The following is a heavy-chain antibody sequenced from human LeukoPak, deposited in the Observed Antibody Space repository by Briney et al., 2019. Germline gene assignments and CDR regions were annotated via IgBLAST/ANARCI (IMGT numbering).Heavy chain of an antibody. CDR2: IYYSGST. CDR3: ARDLSSGYYAFDI. CDR1: GGSISSSSYY. D-gene: IGHD3-22*01. Sequence: SETLSLTCTVSGGSISSSSYYWGWIRQPPGKGLEWIGSIYYSGSTYYNPSLKSRVTISVDTSKNQFSLKLSSVTAADTAVYYCARDLSSGYYAFDIWGQGTMVTVSS. V-gene: IGHV4-39*07. J-gene: IGHJ3*02.